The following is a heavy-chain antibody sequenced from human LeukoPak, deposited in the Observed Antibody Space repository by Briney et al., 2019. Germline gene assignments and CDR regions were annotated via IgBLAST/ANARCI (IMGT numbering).Heavy chain of an antibody. CDR3: ARSASGPNGPSDY. Sequence: GGSLRLSCAASGFTVSSNYMSWVRQAPGKGLGWVPVIYSGGSTYYADSVKGRFTISRDNSNNTLYLQMNSLRAEDTAVYYCARSASGPNGPSDYWGQGTLVTVSS. CDR1: GFTVSSNY. V-gene: IGHV3-53*01. J-gene: IGHJ4*02. D-gene: IGHD5-12*01. CDR2: IYSGGST.